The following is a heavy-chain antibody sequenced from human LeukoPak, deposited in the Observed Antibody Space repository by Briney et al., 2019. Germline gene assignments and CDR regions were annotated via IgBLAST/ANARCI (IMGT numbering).Heavy chain of an antibody. CDR2: TYYRSKWYN. D-gene: IGHD6-19*01. J-gene: IGHJ6*02. Sequence: SQTLSLTCAISGDSVSSNSAAWNWIRQSPSRGLEWLGRTYYRSKWYNDYAVSVKGRITINPDTSKNQFSLQLNSVTPEDTAVYYCARDPYSSGWYNYYGMDVWGQGTTVTVSS. V-gene: IGHV6-1*01. CDR3: ARDPYSSGWYNYYGMDV. CDR1: GDSVSSNSAA.